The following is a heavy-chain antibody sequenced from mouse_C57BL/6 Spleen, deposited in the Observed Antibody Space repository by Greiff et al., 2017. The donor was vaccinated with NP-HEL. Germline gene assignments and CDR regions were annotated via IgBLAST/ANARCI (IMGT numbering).Heavy chain of an antibody. J-gene: IGHJ1*03. V-gene: IGHV1-69*01. CDR3: ARRGDYSNWYFDV. D-gene: IGHD1-1*01. CDR1: GYTFTSYW. Sequence: VQLQQPGAELVMPGASVKLSCKASGYTFTSYWMHWVKQRPGQGLEWIGEIDPSDSYTNYNQKFKGKSTLTVDKSSSTAYMQLSSLTSEDSAVYYCARRGDYSNWYFDVWGTGTTVTVSS. CDR2: IDPSDSYT.